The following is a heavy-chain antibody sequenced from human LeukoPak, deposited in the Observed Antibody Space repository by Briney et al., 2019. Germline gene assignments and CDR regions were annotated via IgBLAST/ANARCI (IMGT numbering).Heavy chain of an antibody. CDR2: IKSDGSST. CDR3: ARDAYGGRPDY. Sequence: GGSLRLSCAASGFTFGSYWMRWVRQDPGKGLVWISRIKSDGSSTSYADSVKGRFTISRDNAKNTLYLQMNSLTAEDTAVYFCARDAYGGRPDYWGQGALVTVSS. V-gene: IGHV3-74*01. D-gene: IGHD4-23*01. CDR1: GFTFGSYW. J-gene: IGHJ4*02.